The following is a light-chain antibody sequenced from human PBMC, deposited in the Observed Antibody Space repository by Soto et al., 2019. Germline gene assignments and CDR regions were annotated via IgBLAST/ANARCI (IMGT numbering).Light chain of an antibody. CDR1: SSDVGGYNY. J-gene: IGLJ1*01. CDR3: SSYTSSSTLESV. CDR2: DVS. V-gene: IGLV2-14*01. Sequence: QSALTQPASVSGSPGQSITISCTGTSSDVGGYNYVSWYQQHPGKAPKLMIYDVSNRPSGVSNRFSGSKSGNTASLTISGLQAEDEADYSCSSYTSSSTLESVFGTGTKLTVL.